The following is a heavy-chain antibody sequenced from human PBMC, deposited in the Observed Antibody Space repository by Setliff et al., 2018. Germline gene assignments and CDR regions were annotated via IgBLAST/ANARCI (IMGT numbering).Heavy chain of an antibody. V-gene: IGHV1-69*10. J-gene: IGHJ6*02. D-gene: IGHD2-15*01. CDR3: ARDRDCSGGSCYSHYYYGMDV. Sequence: GASVKVSCKASGYTFTSYGISWVRQAPGQGLEWMGGIIPILGIANYAQKFQGRVTITTDESTSTAYMELSSLRSEDTAVYYCARDRDCSGGSCYSHYYYGMDVWGQGTTVTVSS. CDR2: IIPILGIA. CDR1: GYTFTSYG.